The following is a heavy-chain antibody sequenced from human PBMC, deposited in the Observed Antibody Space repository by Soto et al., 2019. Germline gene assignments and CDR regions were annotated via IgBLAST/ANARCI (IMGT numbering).Heavy chain of an antibody. Sequence: NPSETLSLTCAVYGGSFSGYYWSWIRQPPGKGLEWIGEINHSGSTNYNPSLKSRVTISVDTSKNQFSLKLSSVTAADTAVYYCARGSITIFGVVIPPPYYYGMDVWGQGTTVTVSS. CDR2: INHSGST. V-gene: IGHV4-34*01. D-gene: IGHD3-3*01. CDR1: GGSFSGYY. CDR3: ARGSITIFGVVIPPPYYYGMDV. J-gene: IGHJ6*02.